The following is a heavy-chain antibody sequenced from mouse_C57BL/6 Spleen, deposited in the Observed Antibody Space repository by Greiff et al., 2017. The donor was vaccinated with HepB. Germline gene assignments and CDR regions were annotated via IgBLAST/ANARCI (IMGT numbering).Heavy chain of an antibody. Sequence: EVMLVESGGGLVKPGGSLKLSCAASGFTFSDYGMHWVRQAPEKGLEWVAYISSGSSTIYYADTVKGRFTISRDNAKNTLFLQMTSLRSEDTAMYYCARGFLLGPWYFDVWGTGTTVTVSS. J-gene: IGHJ1*03. D-gene: IGHD4-1*01. CDR3: ARGFLLGPWYFDV. V-gene: IGHV5-17*01. CDR1: GFTFSDYG. CDR2: ISSGSSTI.